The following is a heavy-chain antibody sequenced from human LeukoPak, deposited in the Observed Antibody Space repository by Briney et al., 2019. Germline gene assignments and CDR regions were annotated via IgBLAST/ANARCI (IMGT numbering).Heavy chain of an antibody. D-gene: IGHD3/OR15-3a*01. CDR1: GVSISSISYY. J-gene: IGHJ4*02. CDR2: IYYSGST. CDR3: ARRPRTYFDY. Sequence: SETLSLTCTVSGVSISSISYYWGWIRQPPGKGLEWIGNIYYSGSTYYNPSLKSRVTISVDTSKNQFSLRLSSVTAADTAVYYCARRPRTYFDYWGQGTLVIVSS. V-gene: IGHV4-39*01.